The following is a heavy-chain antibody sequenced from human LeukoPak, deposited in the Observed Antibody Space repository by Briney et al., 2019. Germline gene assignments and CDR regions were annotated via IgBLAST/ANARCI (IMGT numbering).Heavy chain of an antibody. V-gene: IGHV4-4*07. J-gene: IGHJ3*02. CDR3: AREDSSGYYYGAFDI. CDR2: IYTSGST. D-gene: IGHD3-22*01. Sequence: SETLSLTCTVSGGSISSYYWSWIRQPAGKGLEWIGRIYTSGSTNYNPSLKSRVSMSVDTSKNQFSLKLSSVTAADTAVYYCAREDSSGYYYGAFDIWGQGTMVTVSS. CDR1: GGSISSYY.